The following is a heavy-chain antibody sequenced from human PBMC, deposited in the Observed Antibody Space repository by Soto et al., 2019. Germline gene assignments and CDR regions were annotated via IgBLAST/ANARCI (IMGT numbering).Heavy chain of an antibody. Sequence: KQSQTLSLTCAISGDSVSSNSAGWNWVRQSPSRGLEWLGKTYYRSKWYYDYAVSVESRLTINPDTSKNQFSLQLSSVTPEDTAIYYCARARAAASGKNDFDVWGQGTMVTVSS. CDR1: GDSVSSNSAG. CDR3: ARARAAASGKNDFDV. CDR2: TYYRSKWYY. J-gene: IGHJ3*01. D-gene: IGHD6-13*01. V-gene: IGHV6-1*01.